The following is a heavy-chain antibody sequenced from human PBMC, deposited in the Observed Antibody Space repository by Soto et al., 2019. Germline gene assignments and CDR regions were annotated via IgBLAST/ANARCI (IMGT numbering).Heavy chain of an antibody. D-gene: IGHD3-22*01. V-gene: IGHV1-69*06. J-gene: IGHJ4*02. CDR3: ARGYYDSSGYFDLDY. Sequence: ASVKVSCKASGGTFSSYAISWVRQAPGQGLEWMGGIIPIFGTANYAQKFQGRVTITADKSTSTAYMELSSLRSEDTAVYYCARGYYDSSGYFDLDYWGQGTLVTVSS. CDR1: GGTFSSYA. CDR2: IIPIFGTA.